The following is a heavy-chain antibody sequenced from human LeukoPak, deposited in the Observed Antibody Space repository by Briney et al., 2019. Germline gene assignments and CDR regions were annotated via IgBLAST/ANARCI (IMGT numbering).Heavy chain of an antibody. CDR2: IDPSDSYT. CDR1: GYSFKRYW. Sequence: GESLKISRKGSGYSFKRYWINLVRQMPGKGLEWMGRIDPSDSYTNYSPSFQGHVTISADKSISTAYLQWSSLKPSDTAMSYFAETLLRGACDPWRQGTLVSVSS. CDR3: AETLLRGACDP. V-gene: IGHV5-10-1*01. D-gene: IGHD4-17*01. J-gene: IGHJ5*02.